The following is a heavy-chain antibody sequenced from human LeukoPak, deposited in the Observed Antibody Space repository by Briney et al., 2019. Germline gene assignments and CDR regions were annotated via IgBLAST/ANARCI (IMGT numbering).Heavy chain of an antibody. CDR1: GGSISSYY. Sequence: PSETLSLTCTVSGGSISSYYWSWIRQPPGKELEWIGYIYYSGSTNYNPSLKSRVTMSVDTSKNQFSLKLSSVTAADTAVYYCARAYTPYDAFDIWGQGTMVTVSS. J-gene: IGHJ3*02. D-gene: IGHD4-11*01. CDR2: IYYSGST. V-gene: IGHV4-59*12. CDR3: ARAYTPYDAFDI.